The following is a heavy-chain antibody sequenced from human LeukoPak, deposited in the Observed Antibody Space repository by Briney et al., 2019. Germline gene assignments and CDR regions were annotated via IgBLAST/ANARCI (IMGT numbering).Heavy chain of an antibody. CDR2: IYYSGST. CDR3: AALSGYSGYDWFSHFDY. J-gene: IGHJ4*02. D-gene: IGHD5-12*01. Sequence: SETLSLTCTVSGGSISSSLNYWGWIRQPPGKGLEWIGSIYYSGSTYYNPSLKSRVTISVDTSKNQFSLSLSSVTAADTAVNYCAALSGYSGYDWFSHFDYWGQGTLVAVSS. V-gene: IGHV4-39*01. CDR1: GGSISSSLNY.